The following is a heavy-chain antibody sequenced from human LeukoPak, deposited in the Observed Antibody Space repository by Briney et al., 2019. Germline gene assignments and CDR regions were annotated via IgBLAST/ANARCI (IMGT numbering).Heavy chain of an antibody. D-gene: IGHD2-15*01. J-gene: IGHJ6*02. CDR3: AGGYCSGGSCYRLYYYYGMDV. Sequence: GGSLRLSCAASGFTFSSYAMPWVRQAPGKGLEWVAVISYDGSNKYYADSVKGRFTISRDNSKNTLYLQMNSLRAEDTAVYYCAGGYCSGGSCYRLYYYYGMDVWGQGTTVTVSS. CDR2: ISYDGSNK. V-gene: IGHV3-30*07. CDR1: GFTFSSYA.